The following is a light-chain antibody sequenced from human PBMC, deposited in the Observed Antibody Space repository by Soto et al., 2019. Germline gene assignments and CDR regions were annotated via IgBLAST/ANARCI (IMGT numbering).Light chain of an antibody. V-gene: IGLV1-40*01. CDR3: QSYDSSLSRV. CDR2: GNS. Sequence: QSVLTQPPSVSGAPGQRVTISCTGSSSNIGAGYDVHWYQQLPGTAPKLLISGNSNRPSGVPDRFSGSKSGTSASLAITGLQAEYEADYCCQSYDSSLSRVFGGGTNLTVL. CDR1: SSNIGAGYD. J-gene: IGLJ2*01.